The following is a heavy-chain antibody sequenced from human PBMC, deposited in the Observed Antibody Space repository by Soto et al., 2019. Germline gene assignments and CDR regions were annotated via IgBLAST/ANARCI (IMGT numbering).Heavy chain of an antibody. CDR2: IYYSGST. J-gene: IGHJ3*02. CDR1: GGSISSSSYY. D-gene: IGHD6-13*01. V-gene: IGHV4-39*01. CDR3: ARHLIAAAGDAFDI. Sequence: SETLSLTCTVSGGSISSSSYYWGWIRQPPGKGLEWIGSIYYSGSTYYNPSLKSRVTISVDTSKNQFSLKLSSVTAADTAVYYCARHLIAAAGDAFDIWGQGTMVTVSS.